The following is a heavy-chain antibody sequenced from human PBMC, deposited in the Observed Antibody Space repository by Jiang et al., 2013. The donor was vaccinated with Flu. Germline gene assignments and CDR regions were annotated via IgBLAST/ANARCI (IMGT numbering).Heavy chain of an antibody. CDR2: IYYSGNT. CDR1: GGSISSSNW. Sequence: GSGLVKPSGTLSLTCAVSGGSISSSNWWSWVRQPPGKGLEWIGEIYYSGNTNYNPSLKSRVTISVDKSKNQLSLKLRSVTAADTAIYYCARKTDSGIAPNDYWAREPWSPSPQ. D-gene: IGHD1-26*01. V-gene: IGHV4-4*02. CDR3: ARKTDSGIAPNDY. J-gene: IGHJ4*02.